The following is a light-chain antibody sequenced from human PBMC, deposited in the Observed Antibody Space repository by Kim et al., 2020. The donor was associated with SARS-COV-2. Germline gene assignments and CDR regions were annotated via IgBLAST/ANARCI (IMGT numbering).Light chain of an antibody. CDR2: AVS. Sequence: QSITIACTGTRSDVGSYNYVSWYQQHPGKGPKLMIYAVSNRPSGVSNRFSGSKSGNTASLTISGLQAEDEADYYCSSYTRSSTNYVFGTGTKVTVL. V-gene: IGLV2-14*03. J-gene: IGLJ1*01. CDR1: RSDVGSYNY. CDR3: SSYTRSSTNYV.